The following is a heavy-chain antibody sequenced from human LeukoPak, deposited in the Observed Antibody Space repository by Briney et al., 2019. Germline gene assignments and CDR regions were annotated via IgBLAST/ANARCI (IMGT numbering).Heavy chain of an antibody. CDR2: IYYSGST. CDR1: GGSISSFSYY. Sequence: PSETLSLTCSVSGGSISSFSYYWTWIRQPPGKGLEYIGSIYYSGSTYYNPSLKSRVTISVDTSKNQFSLKLSTVTAADTTVYYCAGIGESELELLGAFDYWGQGTLVTVSS. D-gene: IGHD1-7*01. V-gene: IGHV4-39*01. J-gene: IGHJ4*02. CDR3: AGIGESELELLGAFDY.